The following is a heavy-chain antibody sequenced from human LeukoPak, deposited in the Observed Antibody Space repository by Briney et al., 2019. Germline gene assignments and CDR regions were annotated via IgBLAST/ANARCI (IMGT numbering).Heavy chain of an antibody. CDR1: GFTFSRYS. V-gene: IGHV3-21*01. CDR2: ISSSSTYI. J-gene: IGHJ4*02. CDR3: ARDGAVTGCDPIDY. D-gene: IGHD5-12*01. Sequence: PGGSLRLSCAASGFTFSRYSMNWVRQAPGKGLEWVSSISSSSTYIYYADSVKGRFTISRDNAKNSLYLQMNSLRAEDTAVYYCARDGAVTGCDPIDYWGQGTLVTVSS.